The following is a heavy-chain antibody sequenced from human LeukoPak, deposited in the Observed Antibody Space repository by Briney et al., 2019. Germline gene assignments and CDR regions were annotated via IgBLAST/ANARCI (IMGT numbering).Heavy chain of an antibody. CDR2: IWYDGSNK. J-gene: IGHJ6*02. CDR1: GFTFRSYG. V-gene: IGHV3-33*01. Sequence: TGRSLRLSCAASGFTFRSYGMHWVRQAPGKGLQWVAVIWYDGSNKYYADSVKGRFTISRDNSKNTLYLQMNSLRAEDTAVYYCAGYSSSWSDYYYGMDVWGQGTTVTVSS. D-gene: IGHD6-13*01. CDR3: AGYSSSWSDYYYGMDV.